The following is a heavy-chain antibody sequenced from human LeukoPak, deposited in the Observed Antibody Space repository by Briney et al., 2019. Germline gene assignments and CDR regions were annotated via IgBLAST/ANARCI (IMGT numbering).Heavy chain of an antibody. CDR2: IYYSGST. J-gene: IGHJ6*03. CDR1: GGSISSYY. V-gene: IGHV4-59*01. CDR3: ARLVYDTYYYYYMDV. D-gene: IGHD3-22*01. Sequence: SETLSLTCTVSGGSISSYYWSWIRQPPGKGLEWIGYIYYSGSTNYNPSLKSRVTTSVDASKNQFSLKLSSVTAADTAVYYCARLVYDTYYYYYMDVWGKGTTVTVSS.